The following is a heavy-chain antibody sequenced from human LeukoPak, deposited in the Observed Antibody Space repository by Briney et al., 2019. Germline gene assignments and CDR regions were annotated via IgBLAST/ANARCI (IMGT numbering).Heavy chain of an antibody. V-gene: IGHV4-34*01. CDR2: INHSGST. D-gene: IGHD3-10*01. J-gene: IGHJ4*02. CDR3: AREGSLLWFGELPY. CDR1: GGSFSGYY. Sequence: SETLSLTCAVYGGSFSGYYWSWIRQPPGKGLEWIGEINHSGSTNYNPSLKSRVTISVDTSKNQFSLKLSSVTAADKAVYYCAREGSLLWFGELPYWGQGTLVTVSS.